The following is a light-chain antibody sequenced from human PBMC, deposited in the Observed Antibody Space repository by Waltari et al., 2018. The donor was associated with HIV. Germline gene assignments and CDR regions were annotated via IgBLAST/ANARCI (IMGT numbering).Light chain of an antibody. Sequence: QVVLTQSPSASASLGASVKLTCTLSNGHASYAIAWPQQQPAKGPRWLVKLNSDGSHFKGDGIPDRFSGSSSGAERYLTISSLQSEDEADYYCQTWGPGFQVFGGGTKLTVL. J-gene: IGLJ3*02. CDR1: NGHASYA. V-gene: IGLV4-69*01. CDR2: LNSDGSH. CDR3: QTWGPGFQV.